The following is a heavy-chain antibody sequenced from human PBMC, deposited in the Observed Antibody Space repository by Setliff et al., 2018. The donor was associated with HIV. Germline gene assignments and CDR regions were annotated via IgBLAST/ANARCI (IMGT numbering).Heavy chain of an antibody. CDR3: ARPHSGRGGGAWFDS. J-gene: IGHJ5*01. CDR1: GGSVSSTSNY. V-gene: IGHV4-39*01. Sequence: PSETLSLTCSVSGGSVSSTSNYWGWIRQPPGKGLEWIGSIYYSGSTYYNPSLKSRVTISVDTSKNQFSLKLSSVTAADTAVYYCARPHSGRGGGAWFDSWGQGTLVTVSS. D-gene: IGHD6-19*01. CDR2: IYYSGST.